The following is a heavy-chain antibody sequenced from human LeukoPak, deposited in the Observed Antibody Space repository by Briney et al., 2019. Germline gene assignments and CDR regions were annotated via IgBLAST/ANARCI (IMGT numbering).Heavy chain of an antibody. CDR1: GFTFSSYS. CDR2: ISSSSSYI. V-gene: IGHV3-21*01. CDR3: AIPYYYDSSGYRFDY. D-gene: IGHD3-22*01. Sequence: GGSLRLSCAASGFTFSSYSMNWVRQAPGKGLEWVSSISSSSSYIYYADSVRGRFTISRDNAKNSLYLQMNSLRAEDTAVYYCAIPYYYDSSGYRFDYWGQGTLVTVSS. J-gene: IGHJ4*02.